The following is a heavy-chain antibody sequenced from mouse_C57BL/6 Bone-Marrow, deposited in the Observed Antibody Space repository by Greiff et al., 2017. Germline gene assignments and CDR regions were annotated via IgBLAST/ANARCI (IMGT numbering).Heavy chain of an antibody. CDR2: ISDGGSYT. V-gene: IGHV5-4*03. J-gene: IGHJ3*01. D-gene: IGHD2-3*01. CDR1: GFTFSSYA. Sequence: DVMLVESGGGLVKPGGSLKLSCAASGFTFSSYAMSWVRQTPEKRLEWVATISDGGSYTYYPDNVKGRFTIYRDNSKNNLYLQMSHLKSEDTAMYYCARARWLLPLAYWGQGTLVTVSA. CDR3: ARARWLLPLAY.